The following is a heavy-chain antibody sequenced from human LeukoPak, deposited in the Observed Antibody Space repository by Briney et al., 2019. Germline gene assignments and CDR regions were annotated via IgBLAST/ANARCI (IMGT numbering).Heavy chain of an antibody. D-gene: IGHD7-27*01. CDR2: FYYSGST. CDR3: ARGKSGDLFFDY. CDR1: GGSFSSSSYY. V-gene: IGHV4-39*07. J-gene: IGHJ4*02. Sequence: SETLSLTCTVSGGSFSSSSYYWGWIRQPPGKGLEWIGSFYYSGSTYYNPSLKSRVTISVDRSKNQFSLKLSSVTAADTAVYYCARGKSGDLFFDYWGQGTLVTVSS.